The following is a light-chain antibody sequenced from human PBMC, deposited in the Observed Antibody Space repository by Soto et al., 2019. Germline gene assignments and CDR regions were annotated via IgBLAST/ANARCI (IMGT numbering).Light chain of an antibody. Sequence: DIQMTQSPSSLSASVGDRVTITCRASQSITTYLNWYQQKPGKAPQVLIFAASNLQTGVPSRFSGSGSGTDFTLTISSLQPEDFATYYCQQSYRTPITFGQGTGLEI. CDR2: AAS. CDR3: QQSYRTPIT. CDR1: QSITTY. J-gene: IGKJ5*01. V-gene: IGKV1-39*01.